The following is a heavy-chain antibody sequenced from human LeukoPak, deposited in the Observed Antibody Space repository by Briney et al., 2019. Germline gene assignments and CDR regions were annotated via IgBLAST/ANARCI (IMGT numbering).Heavy chain of an antibody. D-gene: IGHD3-10*01. CDR2: IYYSGST. CDR1: GGSISSGGYY. J-gene: IGHJ4*02. V-gene: IGHV4-31*03. Sequence: KSSGTLSLTCTVSGGSISSGGYYWSWIRQHPGKGLEWIGYIYYSGSTYYNPSLKSRVTISVDTSKNQFSLRLSSVTAADTAVYYCARGGKGYYNDYWGQGTLVTVSS. CDR3: ARGGKGYYNDY.